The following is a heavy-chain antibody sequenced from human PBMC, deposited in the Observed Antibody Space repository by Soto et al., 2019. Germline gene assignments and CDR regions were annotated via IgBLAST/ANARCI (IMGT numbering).Heavy chain of an antibody. CDR1: GGSISSGGYY. V-gene: IGHV4-31*03. D-gene: IGHD6-13*01. CDR2: IYYSGST. Sequence: QVQLQESGPGLVKPSQTLSLTCTVSGGSISSGGYYWSWIRQHPGKGLEWIGYIYYSGSTYYNPSLKSRVIISVDTSKNQFSLKLSSVTAADTAVYYCARDLRIAGTYYYYGMDVWGQGTTVTVSS. J-gene: IGHJ6*02. CDR3: ARDLRIAGTYYYYGMDV.